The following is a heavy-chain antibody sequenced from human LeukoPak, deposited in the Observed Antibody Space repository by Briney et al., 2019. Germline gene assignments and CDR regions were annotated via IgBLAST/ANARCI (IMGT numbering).Heavy chain of an antibody. V-gene: IGHV4-38-2*02. D-gene: IGHD6-13*01. CDR2: IYHSGST. CDR3: ARIYGYSSSDY. Sequence: SETLSLTCTVSGYSISSGYYWGWIRWPPGKGLEGIGSIYHSGSTYYNPSLKSRVTISVDTSKNQFSLKLSSVTAADTAVYYCARIYGYSSSDYWGQGTLVTVSS. J-gene: IGHJ4*02. CDR1: GYSISSGYY.